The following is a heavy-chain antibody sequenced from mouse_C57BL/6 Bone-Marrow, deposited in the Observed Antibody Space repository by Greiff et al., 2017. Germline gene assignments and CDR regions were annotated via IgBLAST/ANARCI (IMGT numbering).Heavy chain of an antibody. Sequence: EVQLVESGGGLVQPGESLKLSCESTEYAFPSHDMSWVRQTPEKRLELVAAINSDGGYTYYPDTIEGRFNISRDNTKKHLYLQMSSLRSEDTAMYYCAIGYWGQGTSVTVS. V-gene: IGHV5-2*01. CDR3: AIGY. CDR1: EYAFPSHD. CDR2: INSDGGYT. J-gene: IGHJ4*01.